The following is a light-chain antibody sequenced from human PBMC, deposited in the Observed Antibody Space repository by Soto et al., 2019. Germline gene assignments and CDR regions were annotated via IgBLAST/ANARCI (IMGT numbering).Light chain of an antibody. J-gene: IGKJ1*01. CDR2: GAS. CDR3: QQYGSSPRT. Sequence: EIVLTQSPGTLSFTPGERATLSFRASQSVSSSYLAWYQQKPGQAPRLLIYGASSRATGIPDRFSGSGPGTDFTLTISRLEPEDFAVYYCQQYGSSPRTFGQGTKVDI. CDR1: QSVSSSY. V-gene: IGKV3-20*01.